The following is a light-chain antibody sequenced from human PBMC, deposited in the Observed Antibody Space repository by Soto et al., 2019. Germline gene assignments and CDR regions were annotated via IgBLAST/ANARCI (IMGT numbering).Light chain of an antibody. Sequence: EIGLTQSPATLSLSPGERATLSCRASQSVSRYLAWYQQKPGQAPRLVIHDTSTRATAVPDTFSGSGSGTEFTLTSSSLEPEDFAMYYCQQRFSWPPTFGGGTNVEIK. CDR3: QQRFSWPPT. CDR1: QSVSRY. V-gene: IGKV3-11*01. CDR2: DTS. J-gene: IGKJ4*01.